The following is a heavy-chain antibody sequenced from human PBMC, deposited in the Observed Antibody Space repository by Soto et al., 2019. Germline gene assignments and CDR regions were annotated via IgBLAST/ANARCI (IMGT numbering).Heavy chain of an antibody. CDR3: AREGLVLVPTTVNSDYYYYAMDV. J-gene: IGHJ6*02. D-gene: IGHD2-2*01. CDR1: GYTFTSYG. CDR2: ISAYNGNT. V-gene: IGHV1-18*01. Sequence: GASVKVSCKASGYTFTSYGISWVRQAPGQGLEWMGWISAYNGNTNYAQKLQGRVTMTRDTSTSTAYMELSSLRSEDTAVYYCAREGLVLVPTTVNSDYYYYAMDVWGQGTTVTVSS.